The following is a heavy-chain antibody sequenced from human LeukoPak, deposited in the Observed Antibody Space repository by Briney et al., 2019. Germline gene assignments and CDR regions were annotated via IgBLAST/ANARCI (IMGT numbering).Heavy chain of an antibody. CDR1: GGSISSYY. V-gene: IGHV4-4*07. CDR2: IYTSGST. J-gene: IGHJ3*02. D-gene: IGHD3-10*01. Sequence: SETLSLTCTVSGGSISSYYWSWIRQPAGKGLEWIGRIYTSGSTNYNPSLKSRVTMSVDTSKNQFSLKLSSVTAADTAVYYCARDLLWFGELTPGGYDAFDIWGQGTMATVSS. CDR3: ARDLLWFGELTPGGYDAFDI.